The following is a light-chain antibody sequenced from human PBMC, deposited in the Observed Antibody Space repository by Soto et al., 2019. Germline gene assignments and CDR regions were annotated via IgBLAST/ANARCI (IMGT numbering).Light chain of an antibody. J-gene: IGKJ3*01. CDR3: QQYVNSPLS. CDR2: GAS. Sequence: EIVLTQSPGTLSLSPGERATLSCRASQSVSSNYLAWDQQKPGQAPRLLIYGASSRATGIPDRISGSGSVTGFTLTINSLEPEDFAVYYCQQYVNSPLSFGRVTKVDIK. V-gene: IGKV3-20*01. CDR1: QSVSSNY.